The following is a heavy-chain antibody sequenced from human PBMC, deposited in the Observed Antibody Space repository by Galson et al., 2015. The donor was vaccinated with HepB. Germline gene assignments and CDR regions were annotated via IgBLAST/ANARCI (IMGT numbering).Heavy chain of an antibody. Sequence: SVKVSCKASGYTFTSYYMHWVRQAPGQGLEWMGIINPSGGSTSYAQKFQGRVTMTRDTSTSTVYMELSSLRSEDTAVYYYARATVVIAFDYWGQGTLVTVSS. CDR2: INPSGGST. CDR3: ARATVVIAFDY. D-gene: IGHD4-23*01. V-gene: IGHV1-46*01. CDR1: GYTFTSYY. J-gene: IGHJ4*02.